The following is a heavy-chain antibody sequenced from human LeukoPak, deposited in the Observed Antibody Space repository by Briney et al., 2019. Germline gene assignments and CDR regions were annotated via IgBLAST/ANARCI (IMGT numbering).Heavy chain of an antibody. J-gene: IGHJ4*02. Sequence: EASVKVSCKASGYTFTSYYMHWVRQAPGKGLERMGGFDPEDGETIYAQKFQGRVTMTEDTSTDTAYMELSSLRSEDTAVYYCATGHELSFDYWGQGTLVTVSS. CDR1: GYTFTSYY. V-gene: IGHV1-24*01. CDR3: ATGHELSFDY. CDR2: FDPEDGET. D-gene: IGHD3-10*01.